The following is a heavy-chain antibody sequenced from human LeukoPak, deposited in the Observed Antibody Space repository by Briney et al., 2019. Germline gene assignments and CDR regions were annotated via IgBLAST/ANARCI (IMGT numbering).Heavy chain of an antibody. CDR2: IRYDGSNK. D-gene: IGHD6-19*01. J-gene: IGHJ4*02. CDR3: AKDRIAVAGTQDY. V-gene: IGHV3-30*02. Sequence: GGSLRLSCAASGFTFSSYGMHWVRQAPGKGLEGVAFIRYDGSNKYYADSVKGRFTISRDNSKNTLYLQMNSLRAEDTAVYYCAKDRIAVAGTQDYWGQGTLVTVSS. CDR1: GFTFSSYG.